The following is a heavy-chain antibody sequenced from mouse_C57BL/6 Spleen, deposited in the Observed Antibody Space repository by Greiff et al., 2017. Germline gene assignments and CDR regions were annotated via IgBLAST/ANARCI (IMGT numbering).Heavy chain of an antibody. V-gene: IGHV1-76*01. D-gene: IGHD2-4*01. CDR3: ARSDYDGGLYAMDY. J-gene: IGHJ4*01. CDR1: GYTFTDYY. Sequence: QVQLQQSGAELVRPGASVKLSCKASGYTFTDYYINWVKQRPGQGLEWIARIYPGSGNTYYNEKFKGKATLTAEKSSSTAYMQLSSLTSEDSAVYFCARSDYDGGLYAMDYWGQGTSVTVSS. CDR2: IYPGSGNT.